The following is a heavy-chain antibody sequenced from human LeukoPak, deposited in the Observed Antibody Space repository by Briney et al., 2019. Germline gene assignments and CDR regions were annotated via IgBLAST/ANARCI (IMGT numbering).Heavy chain of an antibody. J-gene: IGHJ5*02. CDR3: ARGGIAVVDGNWFGP. CDR1: GYTFTSAG. CDR2: ISAYNGNT. D-gene: IGHD6-19*01. V-gene: IGHV1-18*01. Sequence: ASVKFSCKASGYTFTSAGISWVRQAPGQGLEWMGWISAYNGNTNYAQKLQCRFTMTTDTSTSTAYMERRSLRSDDTAVYYWARGGIAVVDGNWFGPWGQGTLVTVSS.